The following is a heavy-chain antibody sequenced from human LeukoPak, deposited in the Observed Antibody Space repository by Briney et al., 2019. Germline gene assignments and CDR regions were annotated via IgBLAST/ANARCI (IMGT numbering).Heavy chain of an antibody. CDR2: ISYDGSNK. Sequence: GGSLRVSCAASGFTFSSYAMRWVRQAPGKGLEWVAVISYDGSNKYYAVSVKGRFTISRDNSKNTLYLQMNSLRAEDTAVYYCAKEYVRELLWFGELLFDYWGQGTLVTVSS. D-gene: IGHD3-10*01. CDR1: GFTFSSYA. V-gene: IGHV3-30*04. CDR3: AKEYVRELLWFGELLFDY. J-gene: IGHJ4*02.